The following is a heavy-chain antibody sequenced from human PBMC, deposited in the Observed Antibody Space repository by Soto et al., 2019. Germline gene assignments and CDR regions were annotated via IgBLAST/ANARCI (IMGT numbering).Heavy chain of an antibody. CDR3: AREVVVTAIRRSGAFDI. V-gene: IGHV1-46*01. J-gene: IGHJ3*02. CDR2: INPSGGST. Sequence: ASVKVSCKASGYTFTSDYMDSVRQAPGQGLEWMGIINPSGGSTSYAQKFHGKVTMTRDTSTSTVYMELSSLRSEDTAVYYCAREVVVTAIRRSGAFDIWGQGTMVTVSS. CDR1: GYTFTSDY. D-gene: IGHD2-21*02.